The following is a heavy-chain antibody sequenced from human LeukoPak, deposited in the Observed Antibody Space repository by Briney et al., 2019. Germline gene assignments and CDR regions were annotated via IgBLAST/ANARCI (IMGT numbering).Heavy chain of an antibody. CDR2: VDYSGNT. CDR1: GVSITSNY. CDR3: ARLVSAAAHFDY. V-gene: IGHV4-59*08. J-gene: IGHJ4*02. D-gene: IGHD2-2*01. Sequence: SETLSLTCTVSGVSITSNYWGWIRQPPGKGLELIGYVDYSGNTNYSPSLKSRVTISPGTSKNQFSLRLSSVTAADTAVYYCARLVSAAAHFDYWGQGTLVTVSS.